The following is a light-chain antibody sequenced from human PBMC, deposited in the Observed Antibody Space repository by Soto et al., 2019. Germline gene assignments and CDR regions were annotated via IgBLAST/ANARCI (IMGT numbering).Light chain of an antibody. CDR2: GTS. V-gene: IGKV3-20*01. CDR3: QRDDNSSWT. CDR1: KRVIDTL. Sequence: EIGLTQSPGTLFLSPGERATLSCSSDKRVIDTLVTWFQQQPGQAPRLPIVGTSNRAPGTSDTFSGRGSGTDFTLTSSRLEPEDFAVYYCQRDDNSSWTFGPGTKVDIK. J-gene: IGKJ1*01.